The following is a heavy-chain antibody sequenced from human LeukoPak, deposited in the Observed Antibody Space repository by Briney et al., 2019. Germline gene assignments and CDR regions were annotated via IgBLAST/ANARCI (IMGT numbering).Heavy chain of an antibody. CDR3: AKDGYDYYYYYMDV. J-gene: IGHJ6*03. CDR1: GFSFSTYA. Sequence: GGSLRLSCAASGFSFSTYAMSWVRQAPGKGLEWVSAISGSGGTTYYADSVKGRFTISRDNSKNTLYLQMNSLRAEDTAVYYCAKDGYDYYYYYMDVWGRGTAVTVSS. V-gene: IGHV3-23*01. D-gene: IGHD1-1*01. CDR2: ISGSGGTT.